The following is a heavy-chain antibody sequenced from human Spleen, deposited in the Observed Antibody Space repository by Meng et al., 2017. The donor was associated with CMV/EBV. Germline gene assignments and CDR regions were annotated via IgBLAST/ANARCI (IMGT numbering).Heavy chain of an antibody. J-gene: IGHJ4*02. CDR2: ISHRGVA. V-gene: IGHV4-39*07. CDR3: ARGRKGAKSGYYVDF. D-gene: IGHD3-10*02. Sequence: SETLSLTCTVSGASISSDRFYWAWIRQPPGKGLEWIGEISHRGVANYNPSLRSRVIMSVDTSKNQFSLKVTSVIAADTAVYFCARGRKGAKSGYYVDFWGQGSLVTVSS. CDR1: GASISSDRFY.